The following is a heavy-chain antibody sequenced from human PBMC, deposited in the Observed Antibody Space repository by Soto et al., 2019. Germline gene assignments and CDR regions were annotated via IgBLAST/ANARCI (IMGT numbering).Heavy chain of an antibody. CDR2: IYATGTT. D-gene: IGHD1-1*01. J-gene: IGHJ5*02. V-gene: IGHV4-4*07. CDR3: VRDGTKTLRDWFDP. CDR1: VASISGFY. Sequence: SETLSLTCTVSVASISGFYWSWIRKSAGKGLEWIGRIYATGTTDYNPSLKSRVMMSVDTSKKQFSLRLRSVTAADTAVYYCVRDGTKTLRDWFDPWGQGISVTVSS.